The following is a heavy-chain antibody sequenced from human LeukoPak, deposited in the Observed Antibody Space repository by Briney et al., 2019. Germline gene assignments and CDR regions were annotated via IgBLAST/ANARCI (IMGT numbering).Heavy chain of an antibody. CDR3: ARYIAEAGSHYFYGMDV. J-gene: IGHJ6*02. CDR2: ILFDGSDK. CDR1: GYIFSSYA. Sequence: PGGSLRLSCAASGYIFSSYAMPWVRQAPGKGLEWVSLILFDGSDKYYADSVKGRFTISRDNSKNTLFLQMNSLRPEDTAVYYCARYIAEAGSHYFYGMDVWGQGTTVTVSS. V-gene: IGHV3-30-3*01. D-gene: IGHD6-19*01.